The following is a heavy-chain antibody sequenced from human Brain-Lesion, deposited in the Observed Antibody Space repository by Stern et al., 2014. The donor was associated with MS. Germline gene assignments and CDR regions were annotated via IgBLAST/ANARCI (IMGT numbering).Heavy chain of an antibody. D-gene: IGHD2-2*01. CDR2: IFNRGSP. V-gene: IGHV4-61*02. CDR3: ARGRVVPGFQYYATDV. J-gene: IGHJ6*02. CDR1: GGSISSGGYY. Sequence: QVQLVQSGPGLVKPSQTLSLSCTVSGGSISSGGYYWSWIRQPAGKGLEWIGRIFNRGSPSYNPSLKSRVTISIDTSKTQFSLRLNSMTAADTAVYYCARGRVVPGFQYYATDVWGQGTTVIVSS.